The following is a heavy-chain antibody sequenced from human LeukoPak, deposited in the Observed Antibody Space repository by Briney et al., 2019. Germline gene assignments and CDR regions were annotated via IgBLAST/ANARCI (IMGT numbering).Heavy chain of an antibody. V-gene: IGHV1-18*01. CDR3: ARVLFDSRGLDY. CDR1: XYTFTXHG. J-gene: IGHJ4*02. CDR2: ISAYNGNT. Sequence: MVXCKASXYTFTXHGFSWVRQAPGQGLEWMGWISAYNGNTDYAQKFQGRVTMTTDTSTSTAYMELRSLSSDDTAVYYCARVLFDSRGLDYWGQGTLVTVSS. D-gene: IGHD3-22*01.